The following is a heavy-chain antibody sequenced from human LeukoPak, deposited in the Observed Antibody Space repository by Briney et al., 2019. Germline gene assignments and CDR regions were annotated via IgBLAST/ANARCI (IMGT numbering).Heavy chain of an antibody. D-gene: IGHD2-8*01. CDR1: ASTFTYYA. V-gene: IGHV1-18*01. J-gene: IGHJ6*01. CDR2: ISTYNGDT. Sequence: ASVKVSCKASASTFTYYAISLMRQAPGQGLEWKGWISTYNGDTNYAQNLQGRVTMTTDTSTSTAYMELMRLTADDTAVYYWARLIATRGQFNLYVYSGIDVWGQGTTVTVSS. CDR3: ARLIATRGQFNLYVYSGIDV.